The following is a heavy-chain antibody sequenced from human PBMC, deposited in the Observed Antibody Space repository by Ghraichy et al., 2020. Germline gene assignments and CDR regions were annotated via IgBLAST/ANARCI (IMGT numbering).Heavy chain of an antibody. Sequence: SETLSLTCTVSGGPISSYYWDWIRQSAGKGLEWIGRVLISGSTNYNPSLQSRVTMSIDTSKNQFSLKLNSVTAADTAVYYCARHSTASPFDLWGRGTLVTVSS. V-gene: IGHV4-4*07. CDR1: GGPISSYY. D-gene: IGHD2/OR15-2a*01. CDR3: ARHSTASPFDL. CDR2: VLISGST. J-gene: IGHJ2*01.